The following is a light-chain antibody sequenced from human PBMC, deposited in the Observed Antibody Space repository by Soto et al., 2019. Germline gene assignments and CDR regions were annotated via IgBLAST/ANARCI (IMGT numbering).Light chain of an antibody. CDR2: GAS. CDR1: QSVSSSY. CDR3: PQRSNWPPST. V-gene: IGKV3D-20*02. Sequence: EIVLTQHRVTLSLSRGQRATLSCMASQSVSSSYLAWYQQKPGQAPRLLIYGASSRATGIPDRFSGSGSGTDFTLTISSLDPEDFAVYYCPQRSNWPPSTFGPGTRLEIK. J-gene: IGKJ5*01.